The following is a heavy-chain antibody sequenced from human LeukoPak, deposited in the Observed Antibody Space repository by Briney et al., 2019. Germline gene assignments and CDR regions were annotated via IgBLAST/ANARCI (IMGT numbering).Heavy chain of an antibody. V-gene: IGHV1-18*04. CDR3: AREREGGTYYDFWSGYYNGWFDP. D-gene: IGHD3-3*01. J-gene: IGHJ5*02. CDR2: ISAYNGNT. CDR1: GYIFTSYG. Sequence: ASVKVSCKASGYIFTSYGTSWVRQAPGHGLEWMGWISAYNGNTNYAQKLQGRVTMTTDTCTSTAYMEMRSMRSDEPAVYYCAREREGGTYYDFWSGYYNGWFDPWGQGTLVTVSS.